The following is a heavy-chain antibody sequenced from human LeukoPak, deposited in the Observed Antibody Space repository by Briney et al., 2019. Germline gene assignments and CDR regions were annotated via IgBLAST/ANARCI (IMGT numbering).Heavy chain of an antibody. CDR2: ISAYDGNT. D-gene: IGHD2-2*01. V-gene: IGHV1-18*04. J-gene: IGHJ6*03. Sequence: ASVKVSCKASGYSFGSHGISWVRQAPGQGLEWMGWISAYDGNTNYPQKLQGRVTMTTDTSTTTAYMELRSLTSDDTAVYYCARDCSSTSCYGFMDVWGKGTTVTVSS. CDR1: GYSFGSHG. CDR3: ARDCSSTSCYGFMDV.